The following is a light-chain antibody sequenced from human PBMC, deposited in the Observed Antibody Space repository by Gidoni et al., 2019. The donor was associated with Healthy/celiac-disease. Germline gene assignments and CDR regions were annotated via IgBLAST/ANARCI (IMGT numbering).Light chain of an antibody. Sequence: SSELTQPLSVSVALGQTARITCGGNNIGSKNVHWYQQKPGQAPVLVIYRDSNRPSVIPERFSGSNSGNTATLTISRAQAGDEADYYCQVWDSSTYVVFGGGTKLTVL. J-gene: IGLJ2*01. CDR1: NIGSKN. V-gene: IGLV3-9*01. CDR2: RDS. CDR3: QVWDSSTYVV.